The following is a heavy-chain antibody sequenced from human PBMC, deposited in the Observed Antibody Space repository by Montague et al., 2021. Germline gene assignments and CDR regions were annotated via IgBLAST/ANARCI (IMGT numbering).Heavy chain of an antibody. V-gene: IGHV3-7*01. CDR3: ARDSSGSLDY. CDR2: INKDGSTR. CDR1: GFTFSTYW. D-gene: IGHD5-12*01. J-gene: IGHJ4*02. Sequence: SLRLSCAASGFTFSTYWMAWVRQAPGKGLVWVAHINKDGSTRNYVDSVKGRFTISRDNAKNSLSLQMNSLRVEDTAIYYCARDSSGSLDYWGQGTLVTVSS.